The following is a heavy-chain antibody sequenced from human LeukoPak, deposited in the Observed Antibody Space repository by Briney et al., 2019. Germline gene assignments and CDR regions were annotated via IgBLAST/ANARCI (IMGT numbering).Heavy chain of an antibody. V-gene: IGHV3-66*01. D-gene: IGHD6-6*01. Sequence: PGGSLRLSCAASGVTVGNNNTNWVRQAPGKGLGWVSLIYSGGSTHYADSVKGRFTISRDNSKNTLYLQMNSLRVDDTAVYYCARDPPAVAANTYGWGQGTLVTVSS. J-gene: IGHJ4*02. CDR3: ARDPPAVAANTYG. CDR1: GVTVGNNN. CDR2: IYSGGST.